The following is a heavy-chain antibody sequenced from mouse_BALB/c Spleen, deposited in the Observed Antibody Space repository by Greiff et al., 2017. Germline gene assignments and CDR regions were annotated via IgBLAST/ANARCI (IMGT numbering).Heavy chain of an antibody. CDR2: IWGDGST. V-gene: IGHV2-6-7*01. CDR3: ARAYGNYGWYFDV. J-gene: IGHJ1*01. D-gene: IGHD2-1*01. CDR1: GFSLTGYG. Sequence: VQLQESGPGLVAPSQSLSITCTVSGFSLTGYGVNWVRQPPGKGLEWLGMIWGDGSTDYNSALKSRLSISKDNSKSQVFLKMNSLQTDDTARYYCARAYGNYGWYFDVWGAGTTVTVSS.